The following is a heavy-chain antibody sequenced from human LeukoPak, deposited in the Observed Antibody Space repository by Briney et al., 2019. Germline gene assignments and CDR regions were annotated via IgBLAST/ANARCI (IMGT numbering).Heavy chain of an antibody. CDR2: MYYSGSI. Sequence: SETLSLTCTVSGGFITSSTHYWGWIRRPPGKGREWIGSMYYSGSIYSNPSLKSRVTISVDTSNNPLSPHLSSMTAADTAVYYCARHPLRRLGATFHAFDIWGQGTTVTVSS. J-gene: IGHJ3*02. CDR3: ARHPLRRLGATFHAFDI. V-gene: IGHV4-39*01. D-gene: IGHD1-26*01. CDR1: GGFITSSTHY.